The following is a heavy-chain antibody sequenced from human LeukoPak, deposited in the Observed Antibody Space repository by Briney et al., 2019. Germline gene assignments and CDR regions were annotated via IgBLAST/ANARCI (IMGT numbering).Heavy chain of an antibody. CDR3: ARAGSALPCFDY. CDR2: ISSSGSSI. Sequence: GGSLRLSCAASGFLFSTYEMNWVRQAPGKGPECVSYISSSGSSIYYADSVKGRFTISRDNAKNSLYLQMNSLRAEDTAVYYCARAGSALPCFDYWGQGTLVTVSS. V-gene: IGHV3-48*03. J-gene: IGHJ4*02. D-gene: IGHD6-19*01. CDR1: GFLFSTYE.